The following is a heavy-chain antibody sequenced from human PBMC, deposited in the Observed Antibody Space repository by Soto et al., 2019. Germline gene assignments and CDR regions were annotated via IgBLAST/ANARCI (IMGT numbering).Heavy chain of an antibody. D-gene: IGHD3-22*01. V-gene: IGHV3-64D*06. J-gene: IGHJ4*01. CDR1: GVILSSYA. Sequence: GRALRVRCSGSGVILSSYALHLCRQVPGKGLKNVSSISTNRGSTHYEDNVKGRFTISRDNSKNTQYLQMIFLRADVSSVYYCVKVEYYYDTSGYYTFAYRGDRPMVTDS. CDR3: VKVEYYYDTSGYYTFAY. CDR2: ISTNRGST.